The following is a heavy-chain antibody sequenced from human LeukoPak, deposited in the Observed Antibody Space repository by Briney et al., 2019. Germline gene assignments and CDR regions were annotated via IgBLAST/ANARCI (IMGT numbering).Heavy chain of an antibody. D-gene: IGHD5-24*01. J-gene: IGHJ4*02. CDR3: AKGRDGYNDISDY. Sequence: GGSLRLSCAASGFTFSSYAMSWVRQAPGKGLEWVSSISGIGGSTYYADSVKGGFTISRDNSRNTLYLQMNSLRAEDTAVYYCAKGRDGYNDISDYWGQGTLVTVSS. CDR2: ISGIGGST. V-gene: IGHV3-23*01. CDR1: GFTFSSYA.